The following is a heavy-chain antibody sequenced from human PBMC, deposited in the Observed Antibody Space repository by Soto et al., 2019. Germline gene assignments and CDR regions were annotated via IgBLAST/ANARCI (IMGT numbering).Heavy chain of an antibody. CDR3: ARVVAAGAYYYYGMDV. D-gene: IGHD2-2*01. V-gene: IGHV2-70*20. CDR2: MDWGGDK. CDR1: GFSLDSTGMC. J-gene: IGHJ6*02. Sequence: GSGPTLVNPTQTLTLTCAFSGFSLDSTGMCVSWVRQPPGRALEWLALMDWGGDKFYNTETSLRTRLSISRDTSKNQVVLTMSKMDPADTATYYCARVVAAGAYYYYGMDVWGQGTTVTVSS.